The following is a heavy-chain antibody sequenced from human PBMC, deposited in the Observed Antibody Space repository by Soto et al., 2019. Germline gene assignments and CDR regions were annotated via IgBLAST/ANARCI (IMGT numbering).Heavy chain of an antibody. Sequence: QVQLVESGGGVVQPGRSLRLSCAASGFTFSSYGMHWVRQAPGKGLEWVAVIWYDGSNKYYADSVKGRFTISRDNSKNTLYLQMNSLRAEDTAVYYCARVPRFGLNKQQLAPFDYWGQGTLVTVSS. CDR3: ARVPRFGLNKQQLAPFDY. CDR2: IWYDGSNK. CDR1: GFTFSSYG. D-gene: IGHD6-13*01. V-gene: IGHV3-33*01. J-gene: IGHJ4*02.